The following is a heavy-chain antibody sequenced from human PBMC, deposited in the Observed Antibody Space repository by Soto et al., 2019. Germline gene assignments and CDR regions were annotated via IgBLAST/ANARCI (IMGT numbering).Heavy chain of an antibody. CDR2: IYHSGST. D-gene: IGHD3-22*01. CDR1: GGSISSSNW. Sequence: SETLSLTCAVSGGSISSSNWWSWVRQPPGKGLEWIGEIYHSGSTNYNPSLKSRVTISVDKSKNQFSLKLSSVTAADTAVYYCARVYYDSSELGVYYYGMDVWGQGTTVTVSS. J-gene: IGHJ6*02. CDR3: ARVYYDSSELGVYYYGMDV. V-gene: IGHV4-4*02.